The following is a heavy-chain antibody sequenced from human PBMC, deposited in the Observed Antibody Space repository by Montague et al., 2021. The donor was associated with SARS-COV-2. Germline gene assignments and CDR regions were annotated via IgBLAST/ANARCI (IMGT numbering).Heavy chain of an antibody. V-gene: IGHV3-23*01. Sequence: SLRLSCAASGFTLSSYAMSWVRQAPGKGLEWVSAISGSGGSTYYADSVKGRFTISRDNSKNTLYLQMNSLRAEDTAVYYCANLWVIEEVTIFGVVTTHNWFDPWGQGTLVTVSS. CDR1: GFTLSSYA. CDR2: ISGSGGST. J-gene: IGHJ5*02. CDR3: ANLWVIEEVTIFGVVTTHNWFDP. D-gene: IGHD3-3*01.